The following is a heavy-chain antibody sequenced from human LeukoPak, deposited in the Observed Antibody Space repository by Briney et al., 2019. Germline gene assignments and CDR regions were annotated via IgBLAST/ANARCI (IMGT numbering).Heavy chain of an antibody. CDR1: GGSFSGYY. Sequence: SETLSLTCAVYGGSFSGYYWSWIRQPPGKGLEWIGEINHSGSTNYNPSLKSRVTISVDASKNQFSLKLSSVTAADTAVYYCARGTDTAMVHEGYYFDYWGQGTLVTVSS. D-gene: IGHD5-18*01. CDR2: INHSGST. J-gene: IGHJ4*02. V-gene: IGHV4-34*01. CDR3: ARGTDTAMVHEGYYFDY.